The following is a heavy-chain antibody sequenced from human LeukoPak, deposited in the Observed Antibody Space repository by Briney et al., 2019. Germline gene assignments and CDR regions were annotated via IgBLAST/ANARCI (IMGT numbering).Heavy chain of an antibody. CDR2: ISYSGST. V-gene: IGHV4-31*03. Sequence: SQTLSLTCTVSGGSISRGGYYWSWIRQHPGKCLEWIGYISYSGSTYYNPSLKSRVTISVDTSKNQFSLKLSSVTAADTAVYYCASLVYSSSERGDYWGQGTLVTVSA. CDR3: ASLVYSSSERGDY. D-gene: IGHD6-6*01. CDR1: GGSISRGGYY. J-gene: IGHJ4*02.